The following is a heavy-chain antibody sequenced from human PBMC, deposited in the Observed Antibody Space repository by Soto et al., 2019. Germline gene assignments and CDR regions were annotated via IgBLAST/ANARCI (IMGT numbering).Heavy chain of an antibody. V-gene: IGHV4-39*01. CDR2: IYYSGST. D-gene: IGHD1-1*01. J-gene: IGHJ4*02. CDR3: AGQNWNGPPHDY. CDR1: GGCISSSSYY. Sequence: SETLSLTCTVSGGCISSSSYYWGWIRQPPGKGLEWIGSIYYSGSTYYNPSLKSRVTISVDTSKNQFSLKLSSVTAADTAVYYCAGQNWNGPPHDYWGQGTLVTVSS.